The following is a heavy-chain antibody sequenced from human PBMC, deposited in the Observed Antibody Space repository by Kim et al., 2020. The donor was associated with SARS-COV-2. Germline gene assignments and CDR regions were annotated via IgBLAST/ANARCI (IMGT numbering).Heavy chain of an antibody. D-gene: IGHD1-7*01. Sequence: GGSLRLSCAASGFTFSSYGMHWVRQAPGKGLEWVAVIWYDGSNKYYADSVKGRFTISRDNSKNTLYLQMNSLRAEDTAVYYCATESWDNWNYFFDYWGQGTLVTVSS. CDR3: ATESWDNWNYFFDY. J-gene: IGHJ4*02. CDR2: IWYDGSNK. V-gene: IGHV3-33*01. CDR1: GFTFSSYG.